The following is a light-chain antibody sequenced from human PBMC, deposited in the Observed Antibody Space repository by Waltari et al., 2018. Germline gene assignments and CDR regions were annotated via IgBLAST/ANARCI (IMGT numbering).Light chain of an antibody. V-gene: IGLV2-14*03. CDR2: DVV. CDR1: SSDVGGYDY. Sequence: QSVLTRPASVSGSPGQSITISCTGTSSDVGGYDYVSWYQQSPGKAPKLIIYDVVKRPSGVSTRFSASKSDNTASLTISGLQAEDEGDYYCCSYKRGATWVFGGGTALTVL. J-gene: IGLJ3*02. CDR3: CSYKRGATWV.